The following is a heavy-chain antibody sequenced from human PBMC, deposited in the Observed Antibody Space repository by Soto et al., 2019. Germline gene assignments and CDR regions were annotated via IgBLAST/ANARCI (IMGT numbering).Heavy chain of an antibody. D-gene: IGHD6-13*01. CDR3: ANRAHKAAAGSWY. CDR2: ISYDGSNK. J-gene: IGHJ4*02. Sequence: GGSLRLSCAASGFTFSSYGMHWVRQAPGKGLEWVAVISYDGSNKYYADSVKGRFTISRDNSKNTLYLQMNSLRAEDTAVYYCANRAHKAAAGSWYRGQGTLVTVSS. V-gene: IGHV3-30*18. CDR1: GFTFSSYG.